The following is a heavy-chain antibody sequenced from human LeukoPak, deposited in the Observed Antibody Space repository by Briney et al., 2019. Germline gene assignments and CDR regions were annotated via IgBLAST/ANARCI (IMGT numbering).Heavy chain of an antibody. D-gene: IGHD1-26*01. CDR3: ARDRRRDLLHAFDI. V-gene: IGHV4-59*01. Sequence: PSETLSLTCTVSGGTISNYYWSWIRQPPGKGLEWITYIDYSGSTNYNPSLKSRVTISVDASKNQFSLKLSSVTPADTAVYDCARDRRRDLLHAFDIWGQGTMVTVSS. J-gene: IGHJ3*02. CDR1: GGTISNYY. CDR2: IDYSGST.